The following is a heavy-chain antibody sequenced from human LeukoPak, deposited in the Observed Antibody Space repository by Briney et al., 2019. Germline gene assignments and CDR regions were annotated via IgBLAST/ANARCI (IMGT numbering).Heavy chain of an antibody. CDR2: IYHSGST. V-gene: IGHV4-38-2*01. Sequence: PSETLSLTCAVSGYSISTGYYWGWIRQPPGKGREWTGRIYHSGSTYYNPSLKSRVTISVDTSKNQFSLKLSSVTAADTAVYYCARLLMVYERYFDYWGQGTLVTVSS. CDR1: GYSISTGYY. D-gene: IGHD2-8*01. CDR3: ARLLMVYERYFDY. J-gene: IGHJ4*02.